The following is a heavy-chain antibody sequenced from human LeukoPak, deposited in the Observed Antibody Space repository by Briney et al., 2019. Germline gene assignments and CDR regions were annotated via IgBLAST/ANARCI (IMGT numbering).Heavy chain of an antibody. D-gene: IGHD3-22*01. CDR2: ISSSGSTI. J-gene: IGHJ4*02. CDR3: ARDYYYDSSGYSGY. Sequence: GGSLRLSCAASGFTFSSYSMNWVRQAPGKGLEWVAYISSSGSTIYYADSVKGRFTISRDNAKNSLYLQMTSLRAEDTAVYYCARDYYYDSSGYSGYWGQGTLVTVSS. V-gene: IGHV3-48*04. CDR1: GFTFSSYS.